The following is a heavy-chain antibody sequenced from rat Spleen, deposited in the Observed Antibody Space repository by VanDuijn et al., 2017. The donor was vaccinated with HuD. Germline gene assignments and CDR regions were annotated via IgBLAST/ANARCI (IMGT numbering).Heavy chain of an antibody. J-gene: IGHJ3*01. V-gene: IGHV5S13*01. CDR3: ARDYRGYSDWFAY. CDR2: ITSGGSNT. D-gene: IGHD1-11*01. CDR1: GFTFSNYG. Sequence: EVQLVESGGASVQPGGSMRLSCAASGFTFSNYGMHWIRQAPTKGLEWVATITSGGSNTYYPDSVKGRFTISRDNAKNTLYLQMTSLRSEDTAIYYCARDYRGYSDWFAYWGQGTLVTVSS.